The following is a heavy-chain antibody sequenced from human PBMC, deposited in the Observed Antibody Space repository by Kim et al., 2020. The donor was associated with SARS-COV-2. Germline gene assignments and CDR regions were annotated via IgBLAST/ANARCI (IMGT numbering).Heavy chain of an antibody. D-gene: IGHD1-26*01. Sequence: GGSLRLSCAASGFTFSNAWMSWVRQAPGKGLEWVGRIKSKTDGGTTDYAAPVKGRFTISRDDSKNTLYLQMNSLKTEDTAVYYCTTDFRKWELPFDYWGQGTLVTVSS. CDR3: TTDFRKWELPFDY. J-gene: IGHJ4*02. V-gene: IGHV3-15*01. CDR2: IKSKTDGGTT. CDR1: GFTFSNAW.